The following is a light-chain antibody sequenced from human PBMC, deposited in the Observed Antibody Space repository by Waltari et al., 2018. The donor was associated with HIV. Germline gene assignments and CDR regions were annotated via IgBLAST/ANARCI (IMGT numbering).Light chain of an antibody. J-gene: IGKJ4*01. CDR3: QQSQSTPLT. CDR1: QSIRNY. CDR2: AAS. V-gene: IGKV1-39*01. Sequence: DIQMTQSPSSLSASVGDRVTITCRASQSIRNYLNWYQQKPRRAPNLLIYAASSLQSGVPAMFSDTGSGTDFTLTISSLQPEDSASYYCQQSQSTPLTFGGGTKVEIK.